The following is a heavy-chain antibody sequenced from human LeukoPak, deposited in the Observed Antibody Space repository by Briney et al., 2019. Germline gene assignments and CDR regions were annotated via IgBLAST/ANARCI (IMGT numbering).Heavy chain of an antibody. J-gene: IGHJ4*02. D-gene: IGHD1-26*01. CDR1: GFTFITYS. CDR3: ARGVNSGTYFFDS. V-gene: IGHV3-48*01. Sequence: GGSLRLSCAAAGFTFITYSMNWVRQAPGKGLEWVSYITSSSDTIYYADSVKGRFTISRDNAKNSLYLQMNSLRAEDTAVYYCARGVNSGTYFFDSWGQGTLVTVSS. CDR2: ITSSSDTI.